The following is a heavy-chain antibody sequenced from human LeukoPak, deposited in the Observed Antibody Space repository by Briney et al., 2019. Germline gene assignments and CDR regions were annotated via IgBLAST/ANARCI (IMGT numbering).Heavy chain of an antibody. Sequence: SETLSLTCTVSGGSVSSYYWSWIRQPPGKGLEWIGYIYYSGSTNYNPSLKSRVTISVDTSKNQFSLKLSSVTAADTAVYYCARERYYYDSSGYFPLFDYWGQGTLVTVSS. J-gene: IGHJ4*02. CDR1: GGSVSSYY. D-gene: IGHD3-22*01. CDR2: IYYSGST. V-gene: IGHV4-59*02. CDR3: ARERYYYDSSGYFPLFDY.